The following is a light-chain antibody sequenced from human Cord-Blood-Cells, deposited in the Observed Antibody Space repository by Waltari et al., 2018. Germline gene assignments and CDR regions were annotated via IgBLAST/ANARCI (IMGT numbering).Light chain of an antibody. CDR1: QSVLYSSNNKNY. J-gene: IGKJ2*01. CDR3: QQYYSTPQT. CDR2: WVS. V-gene: IGKV4-1*01. Sequence: DIVMTQSPDSLAVSLGERATINCKSSQSVLYSSNNKNYLAWYQQKPGQPPKLLIYWVSTRESGVPDRFSGSGSGTDFTLTISSLQAEDVAVYYCQQYYSTPQTFGQGTKLEIK.